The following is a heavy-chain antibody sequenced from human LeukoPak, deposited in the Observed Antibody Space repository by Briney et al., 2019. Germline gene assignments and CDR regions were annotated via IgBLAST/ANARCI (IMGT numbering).Heavy chain of an antibody. V-gene: IGHV3-30*18. J-gene: IGHJ4*02. CDR3: AKDLGEQWPYFDY. Sequence: GRSLRLSCAASGFTFSSYGMHWVRQAPGKGLEWVAVISYDGSNKYYADSVKGRFAISRDNSKNTLYLQMNSLRAEDTAVYYCAKDLGEQWPYFDYWGQGTLVTVSS. CDR1: GFTFSSYG. CDR2: ISYDGSNK. D-gene: IGHD3-16*01.